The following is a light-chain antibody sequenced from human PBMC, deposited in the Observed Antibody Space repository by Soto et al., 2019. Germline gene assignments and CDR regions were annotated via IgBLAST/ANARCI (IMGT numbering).Light chain of an antibody. J-gene: IGKJ5*01. V-gene: IGKV1-39*01. CDR2: AAS. Sequence: DIQMTQSPSSLSASIGDGVTITCRASQSINSYLNWYQQKPGKAPKLLISAASNLQSGVPSRFSGSGSGRDYTLTISSLQPEDFATYYCQQSFSTLLITFGQGTRLEIK. CDR3: QQSFSTLLIT. CDR1: QSINSY.